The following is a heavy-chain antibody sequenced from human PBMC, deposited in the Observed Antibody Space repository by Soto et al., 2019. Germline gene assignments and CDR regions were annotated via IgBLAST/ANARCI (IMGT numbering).Heavy chain of an antibody. CDR2: IYYSGST. Sequence: QVQLQESGPGLVKPSETLSLTCTVSGIYIRDHYWSWIRQHPGKGLEWIGFIYYSGSTNYNPSLKSRGAISVDTSKNQFSLKLSSVTAADTAVYYCARCGASSKYFDYWGQGTLVTVSS. D-gene: IGHD2-15*01. V-gene: IGHV4-59*11. CDR1: GIYIRDHY. J-gene: IGHJ4*02. CDR3: ARCGASSKYFDY.